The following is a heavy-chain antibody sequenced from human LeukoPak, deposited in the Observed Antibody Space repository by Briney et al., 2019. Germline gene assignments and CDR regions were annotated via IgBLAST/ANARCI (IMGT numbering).Heavy chain of an antibody. CDR1: GYTFTSYY. J-gene: IGHJ6*02. D-gene: IGHD7-27*01. CDR2: INPSGGST. CDR3: ARCQDPEETGGSGAYYYYGMDV. Sequence: GASVKVSCKASGYTFTSYYMHWVRQAPGQGLEWMGIINPSGGSTSYAQKFQGRVTMTRDTSTSTVYMELSSLRSEDTAVYYCARCQDPEETGGSGAYYYYGMDVWGQGTTVTVSS. V-gene: IGHV1-46*01.